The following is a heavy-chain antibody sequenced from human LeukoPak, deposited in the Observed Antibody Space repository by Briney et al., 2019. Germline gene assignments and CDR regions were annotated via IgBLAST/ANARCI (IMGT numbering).Heavy chain of an antibody. CDR3: IRGAASGSYYGFDV. CDR1: GFTFSGST. V-gene: IGHV3-73*01. D-gene: IGHD1-26*01. CDR2: IRSKANNYAS. J-gene: IGHJ6*02. Sequence: GGSLRLSCAASGFTFSGSTMHWVRQASGKGLEWVGRIRSKANNYASAYATSVKGRFTLSRDDSKNTAYLQMNSLKTEDTAVYYCIRGAASGSYYGFDVWGQGATVTVSS.